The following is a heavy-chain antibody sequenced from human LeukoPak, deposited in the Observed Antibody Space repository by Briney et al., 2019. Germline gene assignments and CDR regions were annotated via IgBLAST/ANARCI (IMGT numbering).Heavy chain of an antibody. D-gene: IGHD6-13*01. CDR1: VYTFTSYD. CDR3: ERVGPRKYSSSWWWDYYSGMDV. Sequence: ASVKVSCKASVYTFTSYDINWVRQAAGQGREGMGGMNPNRCNTGYAQKFQGRVTMTRNTSINTAYMELSSLRSEDTAVYYCERVGPRKYSSSWWWDYYSGMDVWGQGTTVTVSS. J-gene: IGHJ6*02. CDR2: MNPNRCNT. V-gene: IGHV1-8*01.